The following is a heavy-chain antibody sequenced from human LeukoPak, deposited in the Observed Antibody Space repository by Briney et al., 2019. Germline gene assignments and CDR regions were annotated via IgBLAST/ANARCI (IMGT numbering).Heavy chain of an antibody. CDR1: GFTVSSIH. V-gene: IGHV3-53*01. CDR3: ATDREGDPSAYYLV. D-gene: IGHD3-22*01. Sequence: GGSLRLSCAASGFTVSSIHMVWVRQAPGKGLEWVSVTYTGGNSYYADSVKGRFTISRDNSKNTLFLQMNSLRAEDSAVYYCATDREGDPSAYYLVGGQGTLITVSS. J-gene: IGHJ4*02. CDR2: TYTGGNS.